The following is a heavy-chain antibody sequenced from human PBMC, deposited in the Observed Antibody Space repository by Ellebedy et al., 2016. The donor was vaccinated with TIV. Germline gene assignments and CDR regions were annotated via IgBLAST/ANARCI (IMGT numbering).Heavy chain of an antibody. Sequence: SETLSLTXAVYGGSFSGYYWSWIRQPPGKGLEWIGEINHSGSTNYNPSLKSRVTISVDTSKNQFSLKLSSVTAADTAVYYCARDGDTYYYDSSGATYYYYYYGMDVWGQGTTVTVSS. J-gene: IGHJ6*02. V-gene: IGHV4-34*01. D-gene: IGHD3-22*01. CDR3: ARDGDTYYYDSSGATYYYYYYGMDV. CDR1: GGSFSGYY. CDR2: INHSGST.